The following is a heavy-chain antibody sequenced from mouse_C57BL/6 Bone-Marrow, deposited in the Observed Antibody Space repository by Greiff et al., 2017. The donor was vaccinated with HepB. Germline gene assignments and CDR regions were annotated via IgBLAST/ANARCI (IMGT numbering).Heavy chain of an antibody. V-gene: IGHV1-74*01. Sequence: VQLQQSGAELVKPGASVKVSCKASGYTFTSYWMHWVKQRPGQGLEWIGRIHPSDSDTNYNQKFKGKATLTVDKSSSTAYMQLSSLTSEDSAVYYCAIGDYYGSSYVWYFDVWGTGTTVTVSS. D-gene: IGHD1-1*01. CDR2: IHPSDSDT. J-gene: IGHJ1*03. CDR1: GYTFTSYW. CDR3: AIGDYYGSSYVWYFDV.